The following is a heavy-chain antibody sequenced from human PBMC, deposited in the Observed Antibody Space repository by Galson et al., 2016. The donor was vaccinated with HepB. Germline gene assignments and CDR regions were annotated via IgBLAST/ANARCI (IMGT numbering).Heavy chain of an antibody. Sequence: SLRLSCAASGFTFGTYGLHWVRQAPGKGLEWVAVIWFDGDNKFYGDSVKGRFTVSRDNSNNKLYLHMNSLRAEDTAVYYCARDLWDRTTLGVVQYYYYGMDVWGQGTTVTVSS. J-gene: IGHJ6*02. CDR3: ARDLWDRTTLGVVQYYYYGMDV. V-gene: IGHV3-33*01. CDR2: IWFDGDNK. D-gene: IGHD3-3*01. CDR1: GFTFGTYG.